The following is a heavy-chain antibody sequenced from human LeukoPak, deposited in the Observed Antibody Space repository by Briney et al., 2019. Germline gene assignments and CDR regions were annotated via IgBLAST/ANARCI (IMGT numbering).Heavy chain of an antibody. J-gene: IGHJ3*02. CDR3: ARDGYQTDDAFDI. CDR1: GLTVSNNY. CDR2: IYSGGST. V-gene: IGHV3-53*01. D-gene: IGHD3-22*01. Sequence: TGGSLRLSCAVSGLTVSNNYMSWARQAPGKGLEWVSVIYSGGSTYYADSVKGRFTISRDNSKNTVYLQMNSLRAEDTAVYYCARDGYQTDDAFDIWGQGTMVTVSS.